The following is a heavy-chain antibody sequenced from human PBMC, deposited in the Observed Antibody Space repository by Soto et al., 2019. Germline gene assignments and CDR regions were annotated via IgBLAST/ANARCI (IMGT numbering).Heavy chain of an antibody. CDR2: ISWNSGSI. J-gene: IGHJ5*02. D-gene: IGHD2-15*01. Sequence: EVQLVESGGGLVQPGRSLRLSCAASGFTFDDYAMHWVRQAPGKGLEWVSGISWNSGSIGYADSVKGRFTISRDNAKNSLYLQMNSLRAEDTALYYCAKGGAVAAPNCFDPWGQGTLFTVSS. V-gene: IGHV3-9*01. CDR3: AKGGAVAAPNCFDP. CDR1: GFTFDDYA.